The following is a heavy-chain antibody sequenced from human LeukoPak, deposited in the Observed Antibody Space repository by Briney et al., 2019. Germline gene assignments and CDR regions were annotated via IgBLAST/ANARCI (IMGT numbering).Heavy chain of an antibody. CDR2: IIPILGTA. CDR1: GGTFSSYA. CDR3: ASTPLYYYYYMDV. Sequence: SVKVSCKTYGGTFSSYAIIWVRQAPGQGLEWMGGIIPILGTANYAQKFQGRVTITTDESTSTVYMELRSLRSEDTAVYYCASTPLYYYYYMDVWGLGTTVTVSS. V-gene: IGHV1-69*05. J-gene: IGHJ6*03.